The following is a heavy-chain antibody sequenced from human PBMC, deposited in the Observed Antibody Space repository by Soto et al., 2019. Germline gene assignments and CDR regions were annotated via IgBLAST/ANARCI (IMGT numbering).Heavy chain of an antibody. D-gene: IGHD3-10*01. CDR1: GFTFSSYA. V-gene: IGHV3-23*04. CDR2: ISGSGGST. Sequence: EVQLVESGGGLVQPGGSLRISCAASGFTFSSYAMSWVRQAPGKGLEWVSAISGSGGSTYYADSVKGRFTISRDNSKNTLYLQMNSLRAEDTAVYYCAKDQRRDGSGSYFLYGMDVWGQGTTVTVSS. CDR3: AKDQRRDGSGSYFLYGMDV. J-gene: IGHJ6*02.